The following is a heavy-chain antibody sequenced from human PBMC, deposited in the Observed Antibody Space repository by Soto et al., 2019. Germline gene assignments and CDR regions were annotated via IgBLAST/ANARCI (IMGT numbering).Heavy chain of an antibody. CDR3: ARHIGVTGTRGFDY. Sequence: QVQLQESGPGLVKPSGTLSLTCAVSGASISDNNWWSWVRQPPGKGLEWIGAVVHRGTTNHNPSLRSRVTISMDKSKNQISLTLSSVTAADSAVYYCARHIGVTGTRGFDYWGQGTLVTVSS. CDR2: VVHRGTT. V-gene: IGHV4-4*02. J-gene: IGHJ4*02. CDR1: GASISDNNW. D-gene: IGHD6-19*01.